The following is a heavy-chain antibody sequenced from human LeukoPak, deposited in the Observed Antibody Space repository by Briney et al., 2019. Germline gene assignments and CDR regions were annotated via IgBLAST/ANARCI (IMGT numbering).Heavy chain of an antibody. CDR1: GFTFSNSA. V-gene: IGHV3-23*01. J-gene: IGHJ2*01. CDR2: ITISGDKT. D-gene: IGHD6-19*01. Sequence: GGSLRLSCAASGFTFSNSAMTWVRQAPGKGLEWVSSITISGDKTFYADSVKGRFTISRDNSKNSLYLQMNSLRAEDTAVYYCARDADSSGWYVIWYFDLWGRGTLVTVSS. CDR3: ARDADSSGWYVIWYFDL.